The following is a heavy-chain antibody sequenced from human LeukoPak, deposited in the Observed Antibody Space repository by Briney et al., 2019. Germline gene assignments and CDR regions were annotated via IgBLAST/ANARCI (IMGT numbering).Heavy chain of an antibody. CDR3: AKGSYSGPYYYFES. J-gene: IGHJ4*02. V-gene: IGHV3-23*01. Sequence: PGGSLRLSCTASGFAFSFYAMSWVRQAPGKGLEWVSVISGNGDDTYYADSVEGRFTISRDSSKNTLYLQMNSLGAEDTATFYCAKGSYSGPYYYFESWGQGALVTVSS. CDR2: ISGNGDDT. D-gene: IGHD1-26*01. CDR1: GFAFSFYA.